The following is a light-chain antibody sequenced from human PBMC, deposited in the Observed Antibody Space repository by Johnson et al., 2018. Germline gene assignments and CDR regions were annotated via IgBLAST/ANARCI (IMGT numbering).Light chain of an antibody. V-gene: IGLV1-51*01. CDR1: SSNIGNNY. CDR3: GTWECSRSDGNV. Sequence: QSVLTQPPSVSAAPGQKVTISCSGSSSNIGNNYVSWYQQLPGTAPKLLIYDNNTRPSAIPDRFSGSKSGTSATLALTGIQTGDEAAYYCGTWECSRSDGNVFGTGTKVTVL. CDR2: DNN. J-gene: IGLJ1*01.